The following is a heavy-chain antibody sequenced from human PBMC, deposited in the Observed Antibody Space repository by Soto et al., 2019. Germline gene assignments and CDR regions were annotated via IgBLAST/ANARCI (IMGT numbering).Heavy chain of an antibody. CDR1: GGAFSDYA. V-gene: IGHV1-69*12. CDR3: ARWLKGSDSGNYYYGMAV. CDR2: IMPIFRAP. Sequence: QVQLVQSGAEVKKPGSSVKVSCKASGGAFSDYAFSWVRQAPGQGLEWLGGIMPIFRAPAYAQKCQGRATITAVAFTRTAHREMNGLRAESTAVYYCARWLKGSDSGNYYYGMAVWGQGTTVTFS. D-gene: IGHD3-10*01. J-gene: IGHJ6*02.